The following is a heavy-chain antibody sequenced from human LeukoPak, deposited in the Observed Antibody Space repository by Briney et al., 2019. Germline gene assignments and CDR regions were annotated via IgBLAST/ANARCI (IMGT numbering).Heavy chain of an antibody. J-gene: IGHJ6*02. V-gene: IGHV3-11*01. CDR2: ISSSGRLM. D-gene: IGHD1-14*01. Sequence: GGSLRLSCAASGFTFSEYYITWIRQAPGKGLEWVSHISSSGRLMQYADSVGGRFTITRDNAQNFMSLQMNNLKPEDTAVYYCARDTNNGLDVWGRGTTVTVS. CDR1: GFTFSEYY. CDR3: ARDTNNGLDV.